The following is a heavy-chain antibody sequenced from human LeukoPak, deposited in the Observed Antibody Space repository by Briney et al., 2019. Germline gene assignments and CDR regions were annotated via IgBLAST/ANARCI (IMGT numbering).Heavy chain of an antibody. D-gene: IGHD1-1*01. CDR1: GFTFSSYA. V-gene: IGHV3-23*01. J-gene: IGHJ4*02. CDR2: ISGSGGST. CDR3: AKDAGAELERLVDN. Sequence: GGSLRLSCAASGFTFSSYAMSWVRQAPGKGLGWVSAISGSGGSTYYADSVKGRFTISRDNSKNTLYLQMNSLRAEDTAVYYCAKDAGAELERLVDNWGQETLVTVSS.